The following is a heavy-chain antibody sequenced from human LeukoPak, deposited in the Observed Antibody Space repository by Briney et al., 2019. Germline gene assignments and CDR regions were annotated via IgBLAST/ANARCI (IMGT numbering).Heavy chain of an antibody. CDR2: ISSSSSYI. J-gene: IGHJ6*02. D-gene: IGHD3-3*01. V-gene: IGHV3-21*01. CDR1: GFTFSSYS. CDR3: ARAQGDDFWSGYRGHYYGMDV. Sequence: SGGSLRLSCAASGFTFSSYSMNWVRQAPGKGLEWVSSISSSSSYIYYADSVKGRFTISRDNAKNSPYLQMNSLRAEDTAVYYCARAQGDDFWSGYRGHYYGMDVWGQGTTVTVSS.